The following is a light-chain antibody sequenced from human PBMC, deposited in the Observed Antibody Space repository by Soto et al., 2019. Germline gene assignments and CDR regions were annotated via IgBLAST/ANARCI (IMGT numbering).Light chain of an antibody. CDR1: QSSRSH. Sequence: DIQMTQSPSSLSASVGDRVTITCRASQSSRSHLNWYQQRPGKAPKLLISNASTLQSGVSSRLSGSGVGTDFTLTISSLEPEDFAIYYCQQSDRSPQTFGGGTKVELK. J-gene: IGKJ4*01. V-gene: IGKV1-39*01. CDR2: NAS. CDR3: QQSDRSPQT.